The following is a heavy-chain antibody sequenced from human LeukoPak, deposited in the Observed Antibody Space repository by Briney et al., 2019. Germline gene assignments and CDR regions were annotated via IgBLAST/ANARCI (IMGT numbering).Heavy chain of an antibody. Sequence: SETLSLTCTVSGGSISSSSYYWGWIRQPPGKGLEWIGSIYYSGSTYYNPSLKSRVTISVDTSKNQFSLKLSSVTAADTAVYYCARDQGNTAMVNYYYYGMDVWGQGTTVTVSS. CDR2: IYYSGST. D-gene: IGHD5-18*01. CDR1: GGSISSSSYY. CDR3: ARDQGNTAMVNYYYYGMDV. V-gene: IGHV4-39*07. J-gene: IGHJ6*02.